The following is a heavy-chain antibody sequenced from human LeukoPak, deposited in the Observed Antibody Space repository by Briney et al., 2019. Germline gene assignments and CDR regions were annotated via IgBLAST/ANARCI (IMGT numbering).Heavy chain of an antibody. J-gene: IGHJ4*02. V-gene: IGHV3-53*01. CDR1: GFTVSSNY. CDR2: IYSGGST. CDR3: ARDLPGIAAADNY. D-gene: IGHD6-13*01. Sequence: GGSLRLSCAASGFTVSSNYMSWVRQAPGKGLEWVSVIYSGGSTYYADSVKGRFTISRDNSKNTMYLQMNSLRAEDTAVYYCARDLPGIAAADNYGGQGTLVTVSS.